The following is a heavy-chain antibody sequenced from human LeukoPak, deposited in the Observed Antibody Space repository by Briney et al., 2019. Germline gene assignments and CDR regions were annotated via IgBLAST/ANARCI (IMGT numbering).Heavy chain of an antibody. CDR1: GFTVSSNY. CDR2: IYSGGPT. J-gene: IGHJ4*02. D-gene: IGHD4-17*01. Sequence: GGSLRLSCAPSGFTVSSNYMSCVRQAPGKGLEWVSVIYSGGPTYYADSVKGRFTISRDNSKNTLYLQMNSLRAEDTAVYYCARNQKHDAGAYAAHFEYWGQGTLVTVSS. CDR3: ARNQKHDAGAYAAHFEY. V-gene: IGHV3-66*01.